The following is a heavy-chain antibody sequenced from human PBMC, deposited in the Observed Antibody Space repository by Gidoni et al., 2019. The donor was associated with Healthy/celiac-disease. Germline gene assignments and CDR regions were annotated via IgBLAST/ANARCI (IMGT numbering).Heavy chain of an antibody. CDR1: GGSFSGYY. Sequence: QVQLQQWGAGLLTPSETLSLTCAVYGGSFSGYYWSWLRQPPGKGLEWIGEINHSGSTNYNPSLKSRVTISVDTSKNQFSLKLSSVTAADTAVYYCARGVATTYYYYYGMDVWGQGTTVTVSS. J-gene: IGHJ6*02. CDR3: ARGVATTYYYYYGMDV. CDR2: INHSGST. V-gene: IGHV4-34*01. D-gene: IGHD5-12*01.